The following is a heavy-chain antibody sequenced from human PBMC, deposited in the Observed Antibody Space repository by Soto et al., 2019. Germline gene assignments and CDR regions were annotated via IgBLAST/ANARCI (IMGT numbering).Heavy chain of an antibody. D-gene: IGHD3-3*01. CDR2: IKQDGIEK. Sequence: PGGSLRLSCVGSGFTFGSHWLTWVRQSAGKGPEWVANIKQDGIEKHYVDSAKDRFIISRDNAKNSLFLQMNSLRAEDTAVYYCASRPSADRYYAVFDYWGRGALVTVSS. CDR1: GFTFGSHW. V-gene: IGHV3-7*03. J-gene: IGHJ4*02. CDR3: ASRPSADRYYAVFDY.